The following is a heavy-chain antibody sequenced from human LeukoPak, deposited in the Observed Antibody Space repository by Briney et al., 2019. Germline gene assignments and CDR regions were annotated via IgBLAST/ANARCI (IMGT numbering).Heavy chain of an antibody. Sequence: GGSLRLSCAASGFTFSRYWMHWVRQAPGKGLVWVSRINSDGSSTSYADSVKGRFTISRDNAKNTLYLQMNTLRAEDTAVYYCASDLKWELLQPFHYWGQGTQVTVSS. CDR1: GFTFSRYW. D-gene: IGHD1-26*01. CDR2: INSDGSST. J-gene: IGHJ4*02. V-gene: IGHV3-74*01. CDR3: ASDLKWELLQPFHY.